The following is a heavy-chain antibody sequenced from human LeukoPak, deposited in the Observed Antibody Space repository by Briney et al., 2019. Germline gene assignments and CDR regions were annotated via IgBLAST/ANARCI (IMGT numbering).Heavy chain of an antibody. CDR3: ARATFIAVAGAPRHNWFDP. V-gene: IGHV3-74*01. CDR1: GFTFSSYW. Sequence: PGRSLRLSCAASGFTFSSYWMHWVRQAPGKGLVWVSRINSDGSSTSYADSVKGRFTISRDNAKNTLYLQMNSLRAEDTAVYYCARATFIAVAGAPRHNWFDPWGQGTLVTVSS. J-gene: IGHJ5*02. D-gene: IGHD6-19*01. CDR2: INSDGSST.